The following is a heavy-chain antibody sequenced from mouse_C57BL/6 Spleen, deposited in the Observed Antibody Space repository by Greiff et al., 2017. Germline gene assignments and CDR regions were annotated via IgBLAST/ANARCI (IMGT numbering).Heavy chain of an antibody. CDR3: ARHGYGNYDWFAY. CDR1: GFSLTSYG. CDR2: IWSDGST. D-gene: IGHD2-1*01. Sequence: VQVVESGPGLVAPSQSLSITCTVSGFSLTSYGVHWVRQPPGKGLEWLVVIWSDGSTTYNSALKSRLSISKDNSKSQVFLKMNSLQTDDTAMYYCARHGYGNYDWFAYWGQGTLVTVSA. V-gene: IGHV2-6-1*01. J-gene: IGHJ3*01.